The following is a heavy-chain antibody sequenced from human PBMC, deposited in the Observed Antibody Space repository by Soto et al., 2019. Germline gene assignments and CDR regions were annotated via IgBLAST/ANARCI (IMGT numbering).Heavy chain of an antibody. D-gene: IGHD4-17*01. CDR1: GFTFSDHY. CDR3: ATHYGEDSLIPRRAFDI. CDR2: TRDKANSYTA. Sequence: GGSLRLSCAASGFTFSDHYMDWVRQAPGKGLEWVGRTRDKANSYTAEYGASGKGRFTISRDDSKNSLYQQMNTLKTEDTAMYYYATHYGEDSLIPRRAFDIWGPGTMVTVSS. V-gene: IGHV3-72*01. J-gene: IGHJ3*02.